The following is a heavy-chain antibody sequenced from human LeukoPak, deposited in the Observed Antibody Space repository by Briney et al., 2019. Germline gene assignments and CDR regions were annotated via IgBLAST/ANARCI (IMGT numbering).Heavy chain of an antibody. CDR3: ARDRVAGWFDP. V-gene: IGHV4-31*03. D-gene: IGHD3-10*01. CDR1: GGSISSGAYY. CDR2: IYDSGST. J-gene: IGHJ5*02. Sequence: PSETLSLTCTVSGGSISSGAYYWSWIRQHPGEGLEWIGYIYDSGSTYYNPSLKSRVTISVDTSKNLFSLRLNSVTAADTAVYYCARDRVAGWFDPWGQGTLVTVSS.